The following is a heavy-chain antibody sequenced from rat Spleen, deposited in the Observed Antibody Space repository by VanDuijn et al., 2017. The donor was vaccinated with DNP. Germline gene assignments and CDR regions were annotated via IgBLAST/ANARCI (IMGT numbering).Heavy chain of an antibody. V-gene: IGHV2-15*01. CDR2: IWAGETT. CDR3: ASGNNFGIAY. CDR1: GFSLTSYT. Sequence: QVQLKESGPGLVQPSQTLSLTCTVSGFSLTSYTVSWVRQPPGKGLEWMGTIWAGETTHYNSAVQSRLSISRDTSKSQVLLKMSSLQTEDTGMYFCASGNNFGIAYWGQGTLVTVSS. D-gene: IGHD1-10*01. J-gene: IGHJ3*01.